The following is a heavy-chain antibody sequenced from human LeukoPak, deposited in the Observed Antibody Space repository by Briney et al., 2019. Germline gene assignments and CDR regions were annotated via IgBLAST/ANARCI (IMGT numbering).Heavy chain of an antibody. V-gene: IGHV4-39*07. CDR1: GGSISSSSYY. Sequence: KPSETLSLTCTVSGGSISSSSYYWGWIRQPPGKGLEWIGSIYYSGSTYYNPSLKSRVTISVDTSKNQFSVKLSSVTAADTAVYYCAGIAAALTAPFDYWGQGTLVTVSS. CDR2: IYYSGST. J-gene: IGHJ4*02. CDR3: AGIAAALTAPFDY. D-gene: IGHD6-13*01.